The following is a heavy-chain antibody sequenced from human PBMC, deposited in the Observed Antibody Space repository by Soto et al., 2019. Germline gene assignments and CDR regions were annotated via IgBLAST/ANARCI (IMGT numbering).Heavy chain of an antibody. J-gene: IGHJ6*02. CDR1: GFTFSSYA. CDR3: AKVRTPEPYYYYYGMDV. V-gene: IGHV3-23*01. Sequence: EVQLLESGGGLEQPGGSLRLSCAASGFTFSSYAMSWVRQAPGKGLEWVSVISGSGSSTYYADSVKGRFTISRDNSKNTLYLQINSRRAEDTAVYCCAKVRTPEPYYYYYGMDVWGQGTTVTVSS. CDR2: ISGSGSST.